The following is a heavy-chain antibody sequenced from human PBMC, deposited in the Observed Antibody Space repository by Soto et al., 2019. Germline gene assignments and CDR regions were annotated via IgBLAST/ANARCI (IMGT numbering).Heavy chain of an antibody. V-gene: IGHV3-23*01. J-gene: IGHJ4*02. CDR3: AKEQCSGGSCCLDY. CDR1: GFTFSSYA. Sequence: GSLRLSCAASGFTFSSYAMSWVRQAPGKGLEWVSAISGSGGSTYYADSVKGRFSISRDNSKNTLYLHMNSLRAEDTSVYYCAKEQCSGGSCCLDYWGQGTLVTVSS. D-gene: IGHD2-15*01. CDR2: ISGSGGST.